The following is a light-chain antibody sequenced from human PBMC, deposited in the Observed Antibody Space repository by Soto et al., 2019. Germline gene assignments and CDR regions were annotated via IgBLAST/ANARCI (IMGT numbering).Light chain of an antibody. V-gene: IGLV1-44*01. J-gene: IGLJ1*01. CDR3: AAWDDSLNGRYV. Sequence: QSVLTQPPSASGTPGQRVIISCSGSSSHIGSNTVNWYQQLPGTAPKLLIYSNNQRPSGVPDRFSGSKSGPSASLAISGLQSEDEADYYCAAWDDSLNGRYVFGTGTKVTVL. CDR1: SSHIGSNT. CDR2: SNN.